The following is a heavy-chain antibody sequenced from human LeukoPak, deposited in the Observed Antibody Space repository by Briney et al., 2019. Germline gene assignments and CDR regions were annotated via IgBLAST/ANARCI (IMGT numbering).Heavy chain of an antibody. J-gene: IGHJ4*02. Sequence: SETLPLTCAVYGGSFSGYYWSWIRQPPGKGLEWIGSTYYSGSTYYNPSLKSRVTISVDTSKNQFSLKLSSVTAADTAVYYCARLTFGGVIVDYWGQGTLVTVSS. CDR1: GGSFSGYY. CDR2: TYYSGST. CDR3: ARLTFGGVIVDY. D-gene: IGHD3-16*02. V-gene: IGHV4-34*01.